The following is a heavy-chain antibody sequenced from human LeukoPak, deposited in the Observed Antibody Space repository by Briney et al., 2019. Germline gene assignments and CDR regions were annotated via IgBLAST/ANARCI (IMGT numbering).Heavy chain of an antibody. D-gene: IGHD6-6*01. Sequence: AETLSLTCAVYRGSFTTYYWNWIRQPPGKGLEWIGEIHHSGSTHYNPSLKSRVTMSVDTSKYQFSLKLYSVTAADTAVYFCARAPLWTIAARPFDYWGQGTLVAVSS. CDR1: RGSFTTYY. CDR2: IHHSGST. V-gene: IGHV4-34*01. J-gene: IGHJ4*02. CDR3: ARAPLWTIAARPFDY.